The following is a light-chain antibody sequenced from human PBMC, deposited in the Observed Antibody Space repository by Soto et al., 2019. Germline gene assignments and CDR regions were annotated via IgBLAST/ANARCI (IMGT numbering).Light chain of an antibody. J-gene: IGKJ1*01. CDR1: QSVSGNN. CDR3: QQYASSPPT. V-gene: IGKV3-20*01. Sequence: EIVLTQSPCTLSLSPGERATLSCRASQSVSGNNLAWYQQKPGRPPRLLIYGESSRASGVPDRFSGSGSGTNFTLTINRLEPEDFAVYYCQQYASSPPTFGQGTKVDI. CDR2: GES.